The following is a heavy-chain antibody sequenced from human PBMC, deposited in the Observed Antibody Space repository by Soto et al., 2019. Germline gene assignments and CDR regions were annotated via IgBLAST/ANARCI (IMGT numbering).Heavy chain of an antibody. J-gene: IGHJ6*02. V-gene: IGHV3-49*03. CDR3: TRHGLKLIDSDSVYYGLDV. D-gene: IGHD3-16*01. CDR2: IRSKVYGGTA. CDR1: GFTFGDYA. Sequence: PGGSLRLSCKGSGFTFGDYALNWFRQSPGKGLEWVGFIRSKVYGGTADYAASVKGRFTISRDDSKSIAYLQMNSLKTDDTAVYYCTRHGLKLIDSDSVYYGLDVWGPGTTVTVSS.